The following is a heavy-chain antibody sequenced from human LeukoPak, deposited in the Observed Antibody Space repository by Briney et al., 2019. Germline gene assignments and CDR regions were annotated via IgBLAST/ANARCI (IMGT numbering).Heavy chain of an antibody. CDR2: LSVNGDNT. Sequence: PGKSLRLSCAASGFTFSTYTMSWVRQAPGKGLEWVSALSVNGDNTYYADSVKGRFTISRDNSKNMLCLQMNSLRAEDTALYYCASGGRYSYGSFDYWGQGTLVTVSS. V-gene: IGHV3-23*01. D-gene: IGHD5-18*01. J-gene: IGHJ4*02. CDR3: ASGGRYSYGSFDY. CDR1: GFTFSTYT.